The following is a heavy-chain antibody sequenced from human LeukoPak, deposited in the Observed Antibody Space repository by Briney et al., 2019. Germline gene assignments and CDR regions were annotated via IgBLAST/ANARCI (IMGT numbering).Heavy chain of an antibody. V-gene: IGHV4-61*02. Sequence: SQTLSLTCTVSGGSISSGLYYWSWIRQPAGKGLEWIGRIYTSGSTNYNPSLKSRVTISVDTSKNQFSLKLSSLTAADTAVYYCARDKGIGGYDLYYFDYWGQGTLVTVSS. CDR1: GGSISSGLYY. J-gene: IGHJ4*02. D-gene: IGHD5-12*01. CDR2: IYTSGST. CDR3: ARDKGIGGYDLYYFDY.